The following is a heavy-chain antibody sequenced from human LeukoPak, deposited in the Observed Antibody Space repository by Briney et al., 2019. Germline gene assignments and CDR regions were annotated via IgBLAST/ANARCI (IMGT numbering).Heavy chain of an antibody. D-gene: IGHD5-18*01. CDR3: ARGPGGYSYGYYFDY. J-gene: IGHJ4*02. CDR2: IYYSRST. Sequence: SETPSLTCTVSGGSISSYYWSWIRQPPGKGLEWIGYIYYSRSTNYNPSLKSRVTISVDTSKNQFSLKLSSVTAADTAVYYCARGPGGYSYGYYFDYWGQGTLVTVSS. V-gene: IGHV4-59*01. CDR1: GGSISSYY.